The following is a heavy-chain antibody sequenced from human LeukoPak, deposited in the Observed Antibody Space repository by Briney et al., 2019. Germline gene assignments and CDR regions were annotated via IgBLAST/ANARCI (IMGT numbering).Heavy chain of an antibody. CDR3: ARDSSSGWPTTVDY. V-gene: IGHV1-2*02. CDR2: INPNSGGT. CDR1: GYTFTGYY. D-gene: IGHD6-19*01. J-gene: IGHJ4*02. Sequence: GASVKVSCKASGYTFTGYYMHWVRQAPGQGLEWMGWINPNSGGTNYAQRFQGRVTMTRDTSISTAYMELSRLRSDDTAVYYCARDSSSGWPTTVDYWGQGTLVTASS.